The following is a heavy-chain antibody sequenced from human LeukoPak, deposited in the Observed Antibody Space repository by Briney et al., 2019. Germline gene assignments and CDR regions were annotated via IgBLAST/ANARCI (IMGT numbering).Heavy chain of an antibody. CDR3: AKAGIAAAGTNDY. CDR2: IRYDGSNK. D-gene: IGHD6-13*01. CDR1: GFTFSSYG. Sequence: GGSLRLSCAASGFTFSSYGMHWVRQAPGKGLEWVAFIRYDGSNKYYADSVKGRFTISRDNSKNTLYLQMNSLRAEDTAVYYCAKAGIAAAGTNDYWGQGTLVTVSS. J-gene: IGHJ4*02. V-gene: IGHV3-30*02.